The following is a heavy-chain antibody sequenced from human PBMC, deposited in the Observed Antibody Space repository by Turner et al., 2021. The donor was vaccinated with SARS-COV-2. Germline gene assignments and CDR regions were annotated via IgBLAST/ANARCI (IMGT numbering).Heavy chain of an antibody. D-gene: IGHD3-22*01. CDR1: GCTFGSYG. Sequence: QVQHVEAGGGVVHPAWSVSLSCAGSGCTFGSYGMHWVRQAPVKVLEWVAFISSDGIIKYYSDSVKGRVTISRDNSKNTLYLQMNSLRAEDTAIYYCAKDHGLHDYDDSSGYWVTFDYWGQGTLVTVSS. CDR2: ISSDGIIK. V-gene: IGHV3-30*18. CDR3: AKDHGLHDYDDSSGYWVTFDY. J-gene: IGHJ4*02.